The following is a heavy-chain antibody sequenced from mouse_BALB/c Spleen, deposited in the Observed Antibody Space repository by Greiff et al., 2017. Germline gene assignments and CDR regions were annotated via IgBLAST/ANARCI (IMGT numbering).Heavy chain of an antibody. Sequence: EVQLVESGGGLVQPGGSLNLSCAASGFTFSSYTMSWVRQTPEKRLEWVAYISNGGGSTYYPDTVKGRFTISRDNAKNTLYLQMSSLKSEDTAMYYCARGLGYGYAMDYWGQGTSVTVSS. D-gene: IGHD2-14*01. CDR2: ISNGGGST. J-gene: IGHJ4*01. CDR1: GFTFSSYT. CDR3: ARGLGYGYAMDY. V-gene: IGHV5-12-2*01.